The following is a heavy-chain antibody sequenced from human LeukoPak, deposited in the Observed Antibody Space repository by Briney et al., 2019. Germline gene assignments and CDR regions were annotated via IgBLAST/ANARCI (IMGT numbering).Heavy chain of an antibody. Sequence: PSETLSLTCTVSGGSISSYYWSWIRQPPGTGLGWIGYIYYSGSTNYSPSLKSRVTISVDTSKNQFSLKLNSVTAADTAVYYCARVKQAGVSGYWFDHWGQGTLVTVSS. J-gene: IGHJ5*02. CDR1: GGSISSYY. CDR2: IYYSGST. D-gene: IGHD2-8*01. CDR3: ARVKQAGVSGYWFDH. V-gene: IGHV4-59*01.